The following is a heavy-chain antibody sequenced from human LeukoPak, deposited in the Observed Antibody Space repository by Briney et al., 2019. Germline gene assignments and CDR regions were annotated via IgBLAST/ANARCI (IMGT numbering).Heavy chain of an antibody. CDR2: IYYSGST. J-gene: IGHJ5*02. Sequence: GTLRLSCVASGFTFSSYGMSWIRQPPGKGLEWIGSIYYSGSTNYNPSLKSRVIISVDTSKNQFSLKLNSVTAADTAVYYCARVDGSCSGGSCPSGNWFDPWGQGTLVTVSS. CDR1: GFTFSSYG. D-gene: IGHD2-15*01. CDR3: ARVDGSCSGGSCPSGNWFDP. V-gene: IGHV4-59*08.